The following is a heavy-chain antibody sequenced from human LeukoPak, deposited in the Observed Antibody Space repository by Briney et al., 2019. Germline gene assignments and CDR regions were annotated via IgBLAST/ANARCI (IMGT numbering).Heavy chain of an antibody. CDR2: ISYDATQK. D-gene: IGHD1-26*01. V-gene: IGHV3-30*04. CDR1: GFPFSDYT. CDR3: ARAPSAAWHNFDY. J-gene: IGHJ4*01. Sequence: GGSLRLSCTASGFPFSDYTMHWLRQAPGKRLEWVAVISYDATQKYYVDSVQGRFTISRDNSRNTLYLQMNSLRPEDTAFYFCARAPSAAWHNFDYWGQGTLVTVSS.